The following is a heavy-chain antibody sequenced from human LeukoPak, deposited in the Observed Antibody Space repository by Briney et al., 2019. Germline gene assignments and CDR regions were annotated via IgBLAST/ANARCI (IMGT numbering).Heavy chain of an antibody. J-gene: IGHJ3*02. CDR1: GFAFSDHH. CDR2: IKQDGSEK. CDR3: ARDPEGLRYFDWLLYGAFDI. Sequence: PGGSLRLSCAASGFAFSDHHMDWVRQAPGKGLEWVANIKQDGSEKYYVDSVKGRFTISRDNAKNSLYLQMNSLRAEDTAVYYCARDPEGLRYFDWLLYGAFDIWGQGTMVTVSS. V-gene: IGHV3-7*01. D-gene: IGHD3-9*01.